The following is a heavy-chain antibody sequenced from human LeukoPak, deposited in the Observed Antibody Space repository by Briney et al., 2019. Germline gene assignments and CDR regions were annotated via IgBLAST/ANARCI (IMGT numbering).Heavy chain of an antibody. D-gene: IGHD3-10*01. CDR2: IIPVYGTT. Sequence: ASVKVSCKASGGPLSSYAINWVRQAPGQGIEWMGGIIPVYGTTNFAQRFLGRVTITADKSTSTVYMELNSLRSTDTALYFCARGGPHGSGSLLGFDFWGQGTLVTVSS. CDR3: ARGGPHGSGSLLGFDF. J-gene: IGHJ4*02. CDR1: GGPLSSYA. V-gene: IGHV1-69*06.